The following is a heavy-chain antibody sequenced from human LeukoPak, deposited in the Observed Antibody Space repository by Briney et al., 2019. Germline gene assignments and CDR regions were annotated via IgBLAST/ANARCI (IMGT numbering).Heavy chain of an antibody. Sequence: GESLQISCKGSGYSFTSYWIGWVRQMPGKGLEWKGIIYPGDSDTRYSPSFQGQVTISADKSISTAYLQWSSLKASDTAMYYCARLNAVAAYYFDYWGQGTLVTVSS. CDR3: ARLNAVAAYYFDY. V-gene: IGHV5-51*01. CDR2: IYPGDSDT. D-gene: IGHD2-15*01. CDR1: GYSFTSYW. J-gene: IGHJ4*02.